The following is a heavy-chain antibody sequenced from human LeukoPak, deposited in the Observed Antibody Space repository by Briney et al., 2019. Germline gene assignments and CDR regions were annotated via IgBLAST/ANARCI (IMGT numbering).Heavy chain of an antibody. CDR3: ARGDYYDSSGYYRGAEYFQH. CDR2: INPNSGGT. Sequence: ASVKVSCKASGYTFTGYYMHWVRQAPGQGLEWVGWINPNSGGTNYAQKFQGRVTMTRDTSISTAYMELSRLRSDDTTVYYCARGDYYDSSGYYRGAEYFQHWGQGTLVTVSS. J-gene: IGHJ1*01. D-gene: IGHD3-22*01. V-gene: IGHV1-2*02. CDR1: GYTFTGYY.